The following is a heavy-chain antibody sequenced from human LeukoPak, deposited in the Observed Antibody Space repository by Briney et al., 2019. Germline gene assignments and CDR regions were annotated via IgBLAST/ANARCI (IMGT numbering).Heavy chain of an antibody. J-gene: IGHJ5*02. Sequence: SETRSLTCAVYGGSFSNYYWTWIRQPPGKGLEWIGEGHHSGSTNYNPSLKTRVTISVDTSRSQFSLKLTSVTAADTAVYYCARGSQWGDYAGFDPWGHGTLVTVSS. D-gene: IGHD4-17*01. CDR3: ARGSQWGDYAGFDP. V-gene: IGHV4-34*01. CDR1: GGSFSNYY. CDR2: GHHSGST.